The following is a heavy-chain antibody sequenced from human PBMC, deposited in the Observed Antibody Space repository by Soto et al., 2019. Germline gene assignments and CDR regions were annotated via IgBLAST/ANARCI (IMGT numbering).Heavy chain of an antibody. Sequence: QLQLQESGPGLVKPSETLSLTCTVSGGSISSSSYYWGWIRQPPGKGLEWIGSIYYSGSTYYNPSLKSRVTISVDTSKNQFSLKLSSVTAADTAVYYCARQVGMTQDYYYYCMDVWGQGTTVTVSS. D-gene: IGHD6-13*01. CDR1: GGSISSSSYY. J-gene: IGHJ6*02. CDR3: ARQVGMTQDYYYYCMDV. V-gene: IGHV4-39*01. CDR2: IYYSGST.